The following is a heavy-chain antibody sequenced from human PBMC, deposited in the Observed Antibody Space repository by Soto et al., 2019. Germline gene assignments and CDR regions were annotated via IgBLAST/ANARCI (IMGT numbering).Heavy chain of an antibody. CDR3: ARVVPGLANYYYYMDG. Sequence: ASVKVSCKASGYTFTSYYINWVRQATGQGLEWMGWMDPNSGNTGYAQKFQGRVTMTRNTSISTAYMELSSLRSEDTAVYYCARVVPGLANYYYYMDGWGKGTTVTVSS. J-gene: IGHJ6*03. CDR1: GYTFTSYY. CDR2: MDPNSGNT. D-gene: IGHD2-2*01. V-gene: IGHV1-8*01.